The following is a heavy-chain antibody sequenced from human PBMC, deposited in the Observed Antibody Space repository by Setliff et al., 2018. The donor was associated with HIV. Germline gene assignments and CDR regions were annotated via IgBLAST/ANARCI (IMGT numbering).Heavy chain of an antibody. D-gene: IGHD1-26*01. V-gene: IGHV3-15*01. CDR3: ARDAEVGTTYFDY. CDR1: GFTFTTYS. J-gene: IGHJ4*02. CDR2: IRTKTDGGTA. Sequence: PGGSLRLSCADSGFTFTTYSMNWVRQAPGKGLEWLGRIRTKTDGGTADYAAPVKGRFTISRDDSQNTLYLQMNSLRAEDMAVYYCARDAEVGTTYFDYWGQGTLVTVSS.